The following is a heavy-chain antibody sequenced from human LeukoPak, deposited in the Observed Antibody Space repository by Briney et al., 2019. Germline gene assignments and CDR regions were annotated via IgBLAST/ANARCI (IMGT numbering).Heavy chain of an antibody. V-gene: IGHV1-18*01. CDR1: GYTLTSYG. CDR2: ISAYNGNT. D-gene: IGHD2-15*01. CDR3: ARGARSSGDPEPRFDP. Sequence: GASVKVSCKASGYTLTSYGISWVRQAPGQGLEWMGWISAYNGNTNYAQKLQGRVTMTTDTSTSTAYMELRSLRSDDTAVYYCARGARSSGDPEPRFDPWGQGTLVTVSS. J-gene: IGHJ5*02.